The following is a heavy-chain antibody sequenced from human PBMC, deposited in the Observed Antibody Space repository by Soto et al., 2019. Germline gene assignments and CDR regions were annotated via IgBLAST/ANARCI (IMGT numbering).Heavy chain of an antibody. V-gene: IGHV3-30*18. Sequence: QVQLVESGGGVVQPGRSLRLSCAASGFTFSSYGMHWVRQAPGKGLEWVAVISYDGSNKYYADSVKGRFTISRDNSKNTLYLQMNRLRAEDTAVYYCAKDPYSGYDGAFDIWGQGTMVTVSS. J-gene: IGHJ3*02. CDR2: ISYDGSNK. CDR1: GFTFSSYG. D-gene: IGHD5-12*01. CDR3: AKDPYSGYDGAFDI.